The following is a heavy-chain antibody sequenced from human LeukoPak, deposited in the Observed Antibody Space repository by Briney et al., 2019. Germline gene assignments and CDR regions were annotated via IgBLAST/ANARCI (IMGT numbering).Heavy chain of an antibody. Sequence: GASVKVSCKASGYTFTSYDINWMRQATGQGLEWMGWMNPNSGNTGYAQKFQGRVTMTRNTSISTAYMELSSLRSEDTAVYYCARDGAGGYDENYYYYYYMDVWGKGTTVTVSS. D-gene: IGHD5-12*01. J-gene: IGHJ6*03. CDR2: MNPNSGNT. CDR3: ARDGAGGYDENYYYYYYMDV. V-gene: IGHV1-8*01. CDR1: GYTFTSYD.